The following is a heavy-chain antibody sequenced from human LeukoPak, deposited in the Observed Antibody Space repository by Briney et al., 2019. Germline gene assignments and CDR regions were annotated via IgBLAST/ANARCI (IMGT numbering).Heavy chain of an antibody. Sequence: SETLSLTCTVSGGSISTYYWSWIRQPPGKGLEWLGNVYYSGSTNYNPSLKSRVTISVDTSNNQFSLMLSSVTAADTAVYYCAREGMAIGFARFPIFNYWGREPWSPSPQ. J-gene: IGHJ4*02. D-gene: IGHD3-3*01. CDR1: GGSISTYY. CDR2: VYYSGST. V-gene: IGHV4-59*01. CDR3: AREGMAIGFARFPIFNY.